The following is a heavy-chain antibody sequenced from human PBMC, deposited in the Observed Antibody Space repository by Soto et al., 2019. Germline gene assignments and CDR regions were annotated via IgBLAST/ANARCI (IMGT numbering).Heavy chain of an antibody. CDR2: ISGSGGST. D-gene: IGHD4-17*01. CDR1: GFTVSSYA. V-gene: IGHV3-23*01. Sequence: EVQLLESGGGLVQRGGSLRLSCAASGFTVSSYAMSWVRQAPGKGLEWVSAISGSGGSTYYADSVKGRFTISRDNSKNTLYLQMNSLRAEDTAVYYCAKAGRIYDYGDQHYFDYCRQGTLVTVSS. CDR3: AKAGRIYDYGDQHYFDY. J-gene: IGHJ4*02.